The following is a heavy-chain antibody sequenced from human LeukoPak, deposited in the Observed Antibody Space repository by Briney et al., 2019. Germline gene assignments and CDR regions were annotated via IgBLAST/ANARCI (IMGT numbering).Heavy chain of an antibody. D-gene: IGHD3-22*01. Sequence: GRSLRLSCAASGFTFSSYAMHWVRQAPGKGLEWVAVISYDGSNKYYADSVKGRFTISRDNSKNTPYLQMNSLRAEDTAVYYCARDWYDSSGTRGPFDYWGQGTLVTVSS. V-gene: IGHV3-30-3*01. J-gene: IGHJ4*02. CDR2: ISYDGSNK. CDR3: ARDWYDSSGTRGPFDY. CDR1: GFTFSSYA.